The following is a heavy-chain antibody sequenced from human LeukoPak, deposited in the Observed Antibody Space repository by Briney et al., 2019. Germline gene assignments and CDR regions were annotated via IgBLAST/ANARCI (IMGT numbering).Heavy chain of an antibody. CDR1: GGSFSAFF. J-gene: IGHJ3*02. D-gene: IGHD3-22*01. V-gene: IGHV4-34*01. Sequence: SETLSLTCAVSGGSFSAFFWRWIRQPPGKGLEWIGDVGHSGSADYNPSLKSRVTVSADPSKTQFSLKLTSVTAADTAVYYCATRGDYSDTSGNSYDALDIWGQGTMVTDSS. CDR2: VGHSGSA. CDR3: ATRGDYSDTSGNSYDALDI.